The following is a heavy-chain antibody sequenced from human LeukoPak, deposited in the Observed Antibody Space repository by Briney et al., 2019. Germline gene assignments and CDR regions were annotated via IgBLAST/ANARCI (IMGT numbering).Heavy chain of an antibody. Sequence: GASVKVSCKASGYTFTTYSISWVRQAPGQGLEWMGWINTYSGNTNFAQNLQGRVTMTTDTSTSTAYMELRSLRSDDTAVYYCARDLVHHRLLASGYNWFDPWGQGTLVTVSS. D-gene: IGHD3-9*01. CDR3: ARDLVHHRLLASGYNWFDP. CDR1: GYTFTTYS. J-gene: IGHJ5*02. CDR2: INTYSGNT. V-gene: IGHV1-18*01.